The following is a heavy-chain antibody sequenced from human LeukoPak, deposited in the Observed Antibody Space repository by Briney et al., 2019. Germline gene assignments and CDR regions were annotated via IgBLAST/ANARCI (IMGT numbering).Heavy chain of an antibody. CDR1: GFTFSSYD. CDR2: IGTAGDT. J-gene: IGHJ3*02. Sequence: PGGSLRLPCAASGFTFSSYDMHWVRQATGKGLEWVSAIGTAGDTYYPGSVKGRFTISRENAKNSLYLQMNSLRAGDTAVYYCARAGITYDAFDIWGQGTMVTVSS. CDR3: ARAGITYDAFDI. D-gene: IGHD3-10*01. V-gene: IGHV3-13*01.